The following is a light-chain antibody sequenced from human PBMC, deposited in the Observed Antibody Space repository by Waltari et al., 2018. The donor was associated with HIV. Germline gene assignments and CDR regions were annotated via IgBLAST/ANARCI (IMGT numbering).Light chain of an antibody. CDR2: GAS. CDR1: QSASSSY. Sequence: EIVLTQSPGTLSLSPGERATLSCRASQSASSSYLAWYQQKPGQAPRLLIYGASSRATGIPDRFSGSGSGTDFTLTISRLEPEDFAVYYCQQYGSSPPWTFGQGTKVEIK. V-gene: IGKV3-20*01. CDR3: QQYGSSPPWT. J-gene: IGKJ1*01.